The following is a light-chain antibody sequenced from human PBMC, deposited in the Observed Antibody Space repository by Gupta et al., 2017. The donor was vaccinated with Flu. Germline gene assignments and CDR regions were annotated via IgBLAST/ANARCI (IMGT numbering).Light chain of an antibody. Sequence: IVFTQPPSTLSLSPGERAPLSCRPSQSVSSYFACYQQNPGQAPRLLIYDAANTVTALPATFPGSRSRTAFTLTISSRVPEDLVVSYCRVRATCRRTFGQGTKLEIE. CDR2: DAA. V-gene: IGKV3-11*01. CDR3: RVRATCRRT. J-gene: IGKJ1*01. CDR1: QSVSSY.